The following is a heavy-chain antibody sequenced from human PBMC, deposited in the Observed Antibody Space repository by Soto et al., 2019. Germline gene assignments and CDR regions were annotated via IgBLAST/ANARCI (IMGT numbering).Heavy chain of an antibody. V-gene: IGHV3-74*01. CDR2: IKSDGSSA. CDR1: QFTW. J-gene: IGHJ4*02. CDR3: ARNPGSLYGYFEY. D-gene: IGHD2-8*01. Sequence: GGSLRLSCAASQFTWMHWVRQVPGKGLVWVSRIKSDGSSANYADFVEGRFTISRDSAKNTVYLQMNSLRVEDTAVYYCARNPGSLYGYFEYWGQGAPVTVSS.